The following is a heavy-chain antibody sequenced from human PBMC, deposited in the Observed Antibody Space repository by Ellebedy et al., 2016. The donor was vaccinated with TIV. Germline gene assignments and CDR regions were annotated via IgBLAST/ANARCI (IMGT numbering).Heavy chain of an antibody. D-gene: IGHD1-26*01. V-gene: IGHV3-21*01. CDR2: ISSSSSYI. J-gene: IGHJ4*02. Sequence: GGSLRLSCAASGFTFSSYSMNWVRQAPGKGLEWVSSISSSSSYIYYADSVKGRFTISRDNAKNSLYLQMNSLRAEDTAVYYCASSGSNEGWDFDYWGQGTLVTVSS. CDR1: GFTFSSYS. CDR3: ASSGSNEGWDFDY.